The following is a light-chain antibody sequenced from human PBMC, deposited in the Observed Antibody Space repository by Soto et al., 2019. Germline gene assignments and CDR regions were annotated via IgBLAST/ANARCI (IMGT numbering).Light chain of an antibody. Sequence: EVVLTQSPATLSLCPGESAALSCRASQSVSSYLAWYQQKPGQAPRLLIYDASSRATGIPARFSGSGSGTDFTLTISSLEPEDFAVYYCQQRSNWPRTFGPGTTVDIK. CDR3: QQRSNWPRT. V-gene: IGKV3-11*01. CDR2: DAS. J-gene: IGKJ3*01. CDR1: QSVSSY.